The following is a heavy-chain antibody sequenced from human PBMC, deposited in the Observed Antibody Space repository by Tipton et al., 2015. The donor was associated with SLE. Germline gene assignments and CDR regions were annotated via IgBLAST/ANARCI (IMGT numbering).Heavy chain of an antibody. J-gene: IGHJ6*02. CDR3: ARKDTTMVWGDYYYGMDV. Sequence: TLSLTCSVSGYSISGGAYYWTWIRRKPGKGLEWLGHIRDGGSTDYNPSLRSRLTISVDTSKNQFSLKVISVTAADTAVYYCARKDTTMVWGDYYYGMDVWGQGTTVTVSS. CDR1: GYSISGGAYY. CDR2: IRDGGST. V-gene: IGHV4-31*03. D-gene: IGHD5-18*01.